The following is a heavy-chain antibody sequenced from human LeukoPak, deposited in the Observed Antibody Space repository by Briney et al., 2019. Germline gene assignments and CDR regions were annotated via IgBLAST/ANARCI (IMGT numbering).Heavy chain of an antibody. CDR3: AEATPSGYCSGGSCYDFDI. CDR1: GGTFSSYA. D-gene: IGHD2-15*01. Sequence: SVTVSCKASGGTFSSYAISWVRQAPGQGLEWMGRVIPIFGTANYAQKFQGRVTITTDESTSTAYMELSSLRSEDTAVYYCAEATPSGYCSGGSCYDFDIWGQGTMVTVSS. J-gene: IGHJ3*02. CDR2: VIPIFGTA. V-gene: IGHV1-69*05.